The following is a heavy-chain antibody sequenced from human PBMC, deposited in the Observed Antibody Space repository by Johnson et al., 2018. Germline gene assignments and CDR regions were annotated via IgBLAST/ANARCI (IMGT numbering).Heavy chain of an antibody. CDR1: GFTFSSYC. CDR2: IEQDGSEK. J-gene: IGHJ6*02. Sequence: VQLVESGGGLVQPGGSLRLSCAASGFTFSSYCMSWVRQAPGRGLEWVANIEQDGSEKYYVDSVKGRFTISRDTAKNSLFLQVNSLRAEDPAVYYCASVDCGGGSCYSHYYYYGMDVWGQGTTVTVSS. CDR3: ASVDCGGGSCYSHYYYYGMDV. V-gene: IGHV3-7*01. D-gene: IGHD2-15*01.